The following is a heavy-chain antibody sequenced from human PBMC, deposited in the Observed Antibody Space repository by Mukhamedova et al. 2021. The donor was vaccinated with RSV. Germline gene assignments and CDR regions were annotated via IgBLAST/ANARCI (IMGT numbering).Heavy chain of an antibody. Sequence: SSYGMHWVRQAPGKGLEWVAVISYDGSNKYYADSVKGRFTISRDNSKNTLYLQMNSLRAEDTAVYYCAKDSGSYQAYYYYYM. D-gene: IGHD1-26*01. V-gene: IGHV3-30*18. CDR1: SSYG. CDR3: AKDSGSYQAYYYYYM. J-gene: IGHJ6*03. CDR2: ISYDGSNK.